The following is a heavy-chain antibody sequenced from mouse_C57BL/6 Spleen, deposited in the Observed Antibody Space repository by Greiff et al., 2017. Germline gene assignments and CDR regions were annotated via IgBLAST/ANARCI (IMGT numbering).Heavy chain of an antibody. CDR1: GFTFSSYA. CDR3: AREYYDYGGFDY. V-gene: IGHV5-4*01. CDR2: ISAGGSYT. Sequence: EVKLVESGGGLVKPGGSLKLSCAASGFTFSSYAMSWVRQTPEKRLEWVATISAGGSYTYYPDNVKGRFTISRDNAKNNLYLQMSHLKSEDTAMYYCAREYYDYGGFDYWGQGTTLTVSS. D-gene: IGHD2-4*01. J-gene: IGHJ2*01.